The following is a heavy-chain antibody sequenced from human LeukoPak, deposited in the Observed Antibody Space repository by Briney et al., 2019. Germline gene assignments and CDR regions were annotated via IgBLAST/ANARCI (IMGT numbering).Heavy chain of an antibody. D-gene: IGHD5-18*01. V-gene: IGHV1-18*01. CDR3: ARVLTAQYYYCGMDV. Sequence: ASVKVSCKASGYTFTSYGISWVRQAPGQGLEWMGWISAYNGNTNYAQKLQGRVTMTTDTSTSTAYMELRSLRSDDTAVYYCARVLTAQYYYCGMDVRGQGTTVTVSS. J-gene: IGHJ6*02. CDR1: GYTFTSYG. CDR2: ISAYNGNT.